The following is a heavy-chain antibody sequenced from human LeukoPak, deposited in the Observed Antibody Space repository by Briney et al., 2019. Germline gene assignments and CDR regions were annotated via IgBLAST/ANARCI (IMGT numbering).Heavy chain of an antibody. Sequence: ASVKVSCKASGGTFSSYVISWVRQAPGQGLEWMGWINPNSGGTNYAQKFQGRVTMTRDTSISTAYMELSRLRSDDTAVYYCARGHGSYYYYMDVWGKGSTVTVSS. CDR3: ARGHGSYYYYMDV. J-gene: IGHJ6*03. D-gene: IGHD3-10*01. CDR2: INPNSGGT. CDR1: GGTFSSYV. V-gene: IGHV1-2*02.